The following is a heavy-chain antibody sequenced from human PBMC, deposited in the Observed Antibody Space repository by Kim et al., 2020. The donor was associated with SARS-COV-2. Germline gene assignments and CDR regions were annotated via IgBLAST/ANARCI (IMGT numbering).Heavy chain of an antibody. Sequence: GESLKISCKGSGYTFTDYWIGWVRQMPGKDLEWMGMIYHDDSDIRYSPSFQGQVTISVDKSISTAYLQWSSLKASDTAIYYCARYGLGGCDGNHCYTSYFYYGMDVWGQGTTVTVSS. CDR1: GYTFTDYW. J-gene: IGHJ6*02. D-gene: IGHD2-15*01. CDR2: IYHDDSDI. V-gene: IGHV5-51*01. CDR3: ARYGLGGCDGNHCYTSYFYYGMDV.